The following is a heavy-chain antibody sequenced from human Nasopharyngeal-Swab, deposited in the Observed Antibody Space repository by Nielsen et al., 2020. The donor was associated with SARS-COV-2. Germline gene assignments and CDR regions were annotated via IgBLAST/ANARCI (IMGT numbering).Heavy chain of an antibody. V-gene: IGHV4-59*11. CDR3: ARGPRIVGATTPDWFDP. D-gene: IGHD1-26*01. J-gene: IGHJ5*02. CDR1: GGPISSHY. CDR2: IYYSGST. Sequence: SDTLSLTCTAPGGPISSHYWSWIRQPPGKGLEWIGYIYYSGSTNYNPTLKSRVTISVDTSKNQFSLKLSSVTAADTTVYYCARGPRIVGATTPDWFDPWGQGTLVTVSS.